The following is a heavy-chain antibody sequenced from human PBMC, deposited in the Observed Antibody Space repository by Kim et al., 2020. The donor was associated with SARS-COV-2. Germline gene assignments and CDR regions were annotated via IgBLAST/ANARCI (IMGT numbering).Heavy chain of an antibody. CDR2: IYYSGST. J-gene: IGHJ4*02. CDR1: GGSVSSGSYY. CDR3: ARGRQWGFWYSVNFDY. Sequence: SETLSLTCTVSGGSVSSGSYYWSWIRQPPGKGLEWIGYIYYSGSTNYNPSLKSRVTISVDTSKNQFSLKLSSVTAADTAVYYCARGRQWGFWYSVNFDYWGQGTLVTVSS. V-gene: IGHV4-61*01. D-gene: IGHD6-13*01.